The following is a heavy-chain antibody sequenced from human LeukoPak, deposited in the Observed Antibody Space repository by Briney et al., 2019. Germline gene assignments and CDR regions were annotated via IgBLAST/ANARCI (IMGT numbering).Heavy chain of an antibody. J-gene: IGHJ4*02. CDR2: ISYDGRNN. CDR1: GFTFSTYA. Sequence: GRSLRLSCAASGFTFSTYALHWVRQAPGKGLEWVAVISYDGRNNYYADSLKGRFTISRDNSKNTLYLQMNSLRAEDTAVYYCAKEYYGSGSYYNTFDYWGQGSLVTVSS. CDR3: AKEYYGSGSYYNTFDY. V-gene: IGHV3-30*04. D-gene: IGHD3-10*01.